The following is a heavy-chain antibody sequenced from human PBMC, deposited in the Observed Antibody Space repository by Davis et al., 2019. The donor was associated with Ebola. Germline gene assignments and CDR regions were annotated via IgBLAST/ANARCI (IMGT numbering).Heavy chain of an antibody. CDR1: GYSFNTHW. CDR2: FHPGTSDI. D-gene: IGHD1-26*01. CDR3: ARSPRSHPFIRYYYYYMDV. Sequence: PGGSLRLSCKASGYSFNTHWIGWVRQMPGKGLEWMTHFHPGTSDIRYSPSFQGQVTISVDKSISTAYLQWSSLKASDTAMYYCARSPRSHPFIRYYYYYMDVWGKGTTVTVS. V-gene: IGHV5-51*01. J-gene: IGHJ6*03.